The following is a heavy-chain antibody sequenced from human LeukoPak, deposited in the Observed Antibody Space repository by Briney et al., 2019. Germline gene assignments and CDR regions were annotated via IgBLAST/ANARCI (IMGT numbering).Heavy chain of an antibody. J-gene: IGHJ6*02. Sequence: GGSLRLSCAASGFSFSSHYMSWVRQAPGKGLEWVALINPDGSERYYVDSVKGRFTISRDNARNSLYLQMDSLRDDDTAMYFCTRDLAAVPGPRMDVWGQGTTVTVSS. CDR3: TRDLAAVPGPRMDV. V-gene: IGHV3-7*03. CDR1: GFSFSSHY. D-gene: IGHD6-19*01. CDR2: INPDGSER.